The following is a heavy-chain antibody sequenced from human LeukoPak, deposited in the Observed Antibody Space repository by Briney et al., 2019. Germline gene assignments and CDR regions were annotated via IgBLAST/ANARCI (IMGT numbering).Heavy chain of an antibody. CDR1: GGSFSGYY. J-gene: IGHJ4*02. D-gene: IGHD6-13*01. V-gene: IGHV4-34*01. CDR2: VNHSGST. Sequence: SETLSLTCAVYGGSFSGYYWSWIRQPPGKGLEWIGEVNHSGSTNYNPSLKSRVTISVDTSKNQFSLKLSSVTAADTAVYYCARGAAVRGFDYWGQGTLVTVSS. CDR3: ARGAAVRGFDY.